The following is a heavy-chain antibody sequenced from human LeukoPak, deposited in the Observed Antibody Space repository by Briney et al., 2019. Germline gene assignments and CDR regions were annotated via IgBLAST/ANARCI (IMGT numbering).Heavy chain of an antibody. V-gene: IGHV3-7*01. CDR1: GFTFSSYW. Sequence: GGSLGLSCAASGFTFSSYWMSWVRQAPGKGLEWVANIKQDGSEKYYVDSVKGRFTISRDNAKNSLYLQMNSLRAEDTAVYYCARSSSGYYHLDYWAREPWSPSPQ. CDR3: ARSSSGYYHLDY. J-gene: IGHJ4*02. D-gene: IGHD3-22*01. CDR2: IKQDGSEK.